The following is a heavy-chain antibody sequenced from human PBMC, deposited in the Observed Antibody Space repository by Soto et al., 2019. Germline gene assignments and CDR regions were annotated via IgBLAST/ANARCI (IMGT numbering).Heavy chain of an antibody. V-gene: IGHV3-23*01. CDR2: ISGSGGST. J-gene: IGHJ4*02. D-gene: IGHD5-12*01. CDR3: ARGTTSGATYFDY. CDR1: GFTFSSYA. Sequence: EVQLLESGGGLVQPGGSLRLSCAASGFTFSSYAMSWVRQAPGKGLEWVSAISGSGGSTYYADSVKGRFTISRDNAEMSLYLQMNSLRAEDTAVYYCARGTTSGATYFDYWGQGTLVTVSS.